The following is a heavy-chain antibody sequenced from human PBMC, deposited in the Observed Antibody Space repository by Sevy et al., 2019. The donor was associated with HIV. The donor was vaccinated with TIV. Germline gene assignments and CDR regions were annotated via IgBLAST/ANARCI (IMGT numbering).Heavy chain of an antibody. V-gene: IGHV1-2*02. CDR1: GYTFTGYY. CDR2: INPNSGGS. CDR3: AGGHLPTRGGDHRVVVLGLHY. J-gene: IGHJ4*02. Sequence: ASVKVSCKTSGYTFTGYYIHWVRQAPGQGLEWVGWINPNSGGSDYAQGFQGRVTMPSDTSINTAYVELCRLRSDDSAVFYCAGGHLPTRGGDHRVVVLGLHYWGQGTLVTVSS. D-gene: IGHD3-3*01.